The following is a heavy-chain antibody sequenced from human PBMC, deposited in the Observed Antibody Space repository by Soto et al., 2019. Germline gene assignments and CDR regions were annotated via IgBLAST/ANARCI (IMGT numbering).Heavy chain of an antibody. CDR3: ANVDWNYGKDA. Sequence: EVQLLESGGGLVQPGGSLRLSCAASGLTFRSYAMSWVRQAPGEGLEWVSGINGFGDRTNYADSVKGRFTISRDNSKNTLYLQMNSLRGEDTAIYYCANVDWNYGKDAWGQGTTVTVSS. J-gene: IGHJ6*02. D-gene: IGHD1-1*01. CDR2: INGFGDRT. CDR1: GLTFRSYA. V-gene: IGHV3-23*01.